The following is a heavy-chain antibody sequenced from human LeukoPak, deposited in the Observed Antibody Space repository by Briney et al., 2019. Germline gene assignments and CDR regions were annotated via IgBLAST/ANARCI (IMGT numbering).Heavy chain of an antibody. V-gene: IGHV3-7*01. J-gene: IGHJ4*02. D-gene: IGHD5-24*01. CDR2: INQDGSEK. Sequence: GGSLKPSGPALEFPLEGFGLSWVARAPGRGLNWVANINQDGSEKYFVDSVRGRFTISRDNSKNSLHLEMNTLGAEGTALYYCARERDGRFFDYWGQGTLVTVSS. CDR3: ARERDGRFFDY. CDR1: EFPLEGFG.